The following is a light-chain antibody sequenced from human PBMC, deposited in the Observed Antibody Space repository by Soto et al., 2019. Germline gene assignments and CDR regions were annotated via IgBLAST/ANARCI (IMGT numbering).Light chain of an antibody. J-gene: IGLJ2*01. CDR3: TSYTASSTLI. Sequence: QSALTQPASVYGSPGQSITISCTGTSSDVGGYGYVSWYQHHPGKAPKLIIYEVNNRPSGVSHRFSGSKSGNTASLTISGLQAEDEADYYCTSYTASSTLIFGGGTKVTVL. V-gene: IGLV2-14*01. CDR2: EVN. CDR1: SSDVGGYGY.